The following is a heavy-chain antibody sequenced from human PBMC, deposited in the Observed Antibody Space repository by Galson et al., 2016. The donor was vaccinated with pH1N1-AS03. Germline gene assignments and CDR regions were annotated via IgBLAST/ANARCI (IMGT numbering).Heavy chain of an antibody. J-gene: IGHJ4*02. CDR1: GYIFAVYY. CDR3: ARETIVGASSIYF. V-gene: IGHV1-2*06. CDR2: INPNTGVT. D-gene: IGHD1-26*01. Sequence: SVKVSCKASGYIFAVYYIHWVRQAPGQGLEWLGRINPNTGVTNFGQKVQGRVTMTRDTCINTACMELTRLRSDDTAVYYCARETIVGASSIYFWGQGTLVTVSS.